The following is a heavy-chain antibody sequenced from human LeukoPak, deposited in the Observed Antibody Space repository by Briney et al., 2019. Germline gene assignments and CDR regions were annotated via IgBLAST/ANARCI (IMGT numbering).Heavy chain of an antibody. Sequence: ASVKVSCKASGGTFSSYAISWVRQAPGQGLEWMGWISVYNGDTNYAQKLQGRVSMTTDTSTSTAYMELRSLRSDDTAVYYCARGGSGYYSFDYWGQGTLVTVSS. CDR1: GGTFSSYA. CDR2: ISVYNGDT. V-gene: IGHV1-18*01. J-gene: IGHJ4*02. D-gene: IGHD3-3*01. CDR3: ARGGSGYYSFDY.